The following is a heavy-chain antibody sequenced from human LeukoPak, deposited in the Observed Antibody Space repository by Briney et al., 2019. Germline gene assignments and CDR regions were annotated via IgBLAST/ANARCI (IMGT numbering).Heavy chain of an antibody. Sequence: GGSLRLSCAASGFTFSNNAMSWVRQAPGKGLEWVSAISGSGVTTYYADSVKGRFTISRDNAKNSLYLQMNSLRAEDTAVYYCARDLEMPTMGGYWGQGTLVTVSS. CDR1: GFTFSNNA. V-gene: IGHV3-23*01. CDR3: ARDLEMPTMGGY. CDR2: ISGSGVTT. D-gene: IGHD5-24*01. J-gene: IGHJ4*02.